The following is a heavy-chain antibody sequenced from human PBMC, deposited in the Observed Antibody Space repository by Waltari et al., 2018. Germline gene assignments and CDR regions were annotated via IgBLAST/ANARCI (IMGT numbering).Heavy chain of an antibody. CDR3: ARGYYYDSSGYLSAFLAFDI. D-gene: IGHD3-22*01. V-gene: IGHV1-69*01. CDR1: GGTFSSYA. Sequence: QVQLVQSGAEVKKPGSSVKVSCKASGGTFSSYAISWVRQAPGKGLEWMGGIIPIFGTANYSQKFQGRVTITADESTSTAYMELSSLRSEDTALYYCARGYYYDSSGYLSAFLAFDIWGQGTMVTVSS. CDR2: IIPIFGTA. J-gene: IGHJ3*02.